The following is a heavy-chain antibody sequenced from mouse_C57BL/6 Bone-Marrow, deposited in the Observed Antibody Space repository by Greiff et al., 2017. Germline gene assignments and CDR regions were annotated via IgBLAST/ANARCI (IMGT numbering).Heavy chain of an antibody. Sequence: QVQLKQSGAELARPGASVKLSCKASGYTFTSYGISWVKQRTGQGLEWIGEIYPRSGNTYYNEKFKGKATLTADKSSSTAYMELRSLTSEDSAVYFCAREVITPWFAYWGQGTLVTVSA. CDR1: GYTFTSYG. J-gene: IGHJ3*01. CDR2: IYPRSGNT. V-gene: IGHV1-81*01. CDR3: AREVITPWFAY. D-gene: IGHD2-4*01.